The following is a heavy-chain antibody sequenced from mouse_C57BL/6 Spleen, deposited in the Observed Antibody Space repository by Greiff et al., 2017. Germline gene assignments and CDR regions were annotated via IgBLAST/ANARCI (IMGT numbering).Heavy chain of an antibody. D-gene: IGHD3-3*01. Sequence: QVQLQQPGAELVRPGTSVKLSCKASGYTFTSYWMHWVKQRPGQGLEWIGVIDPSDSYTNYNQKFKGKATLTVDTSSSTAYMQLSSLTSEDSAVYYCARGLDGDYWGQGTTLTVSS. J-gene: IGHJ2*01. CDR3: ARGLDGDY. CDR2: IDPSDSYT. V-gene: IGHV1-59*01. CDR1: GYTFTSYW.